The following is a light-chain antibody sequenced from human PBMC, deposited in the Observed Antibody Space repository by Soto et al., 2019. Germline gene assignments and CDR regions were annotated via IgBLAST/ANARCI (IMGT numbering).Light chain of an antibody. J-gene: IGKJ1*01. CDR2: GAS. Sequence: EVEMTQSLATLSLSPGERATLYCRASQSVSSNLAWYQQKPGQAPRLLIYGASTRATGIPARFSGSGSGTEFTLTISSLQSEDFAVYYCQQYNNLPTSGQGTMVDIK. CDR1: QSVSSN. CDR3: QQYNNLPT. V-gene: IGKV3-15*01.